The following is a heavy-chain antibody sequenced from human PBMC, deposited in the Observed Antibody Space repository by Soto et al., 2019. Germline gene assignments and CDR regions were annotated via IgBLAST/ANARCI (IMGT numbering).Heavy chain of an antibody. CDR1: GGSFSGYY. J-gene: IGHJ4*02. D-gene: IGHD3-22*01. CDR3: ARDASYYYDSSGYPHYFDY. CDR2: INHSGST. Sequence: QVQLQQWGAGLLKPSETLSLTCAVYGGSFSGYYWSWIRQPPGKGLEWIGEINHSGSTNYNPSLMSRVTISVDTSKNQFSLKLSSVTAADTAVYYCARDASYYYDSSGYPHYFDYWGQGTLVTVSS. V-gene: IGHV4-34*01.